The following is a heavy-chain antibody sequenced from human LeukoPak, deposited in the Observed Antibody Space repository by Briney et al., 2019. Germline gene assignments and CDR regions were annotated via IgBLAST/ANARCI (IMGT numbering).Heavy chain of an antibody. D-gene: IGHD3-10*01. Sequence: SVKVSCKASGGTFSSYAISWVRQAPGQGLEWMGRIIPIFGTANYAQKFQGRVTITTDESTSTAYMELSSLRSEDTAVYYCASRPYYYGSGQYYSDYWGQGTLVTVSS. CDR2: IIPIFGTA. J-gene: IGHJ4*02. CDR1: GGTFSSYA. V-gene: IGHV1-69*05. CDR3: ASRPYYYGSGQYYSDY.